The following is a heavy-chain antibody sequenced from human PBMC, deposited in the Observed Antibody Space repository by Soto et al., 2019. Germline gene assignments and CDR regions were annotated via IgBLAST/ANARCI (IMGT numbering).Heavy chain of an antibody. V-gene: IGHV4-30-4*01. J-gene: IGHJ4*02. CDR1: GGSISSGDYY. Sequence: PSETLSLTCTVPGGSISSGDYYRSWIRQPPGKGLEWIGYIYYSGSTYYNPSLKSRVTISVDTSKNQFSLKLSSVTAADTAVYYCARGQYYGSGRSYYFDYWGQGTLVTVSS. D-gene: IGHD3-10*01. CDR3: ARGQYYGSGRSYYFDY. CDR2: IYYSGST.